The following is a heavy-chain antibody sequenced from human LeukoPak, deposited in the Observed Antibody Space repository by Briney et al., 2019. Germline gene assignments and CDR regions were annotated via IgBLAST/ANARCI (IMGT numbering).Heavy chain of an antibody. CDR2: ISRSSSSV. J-gene: IGHJ4*02. CDR1: GFSFNTYT. V-gene: IGHV3-21*01. Sequence: GGSLRLSCAASGFSFNTYTMNWVRQAPGKGLEWVSSISRSSSSVYYADSVKGRFTISRDNAKNSLYLQMNSLRAEDTAVYYCASERESSGWYSLDYWGQGTLVTVSS. D-gene: IGHD6-19*01. CDR3: ASERESSGWYSLDY.